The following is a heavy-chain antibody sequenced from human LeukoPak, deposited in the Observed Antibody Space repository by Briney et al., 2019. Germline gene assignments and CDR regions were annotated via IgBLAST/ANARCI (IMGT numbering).Heavy chain of an antibody. CDR1: GYTFNAFG. D-gene: IGHD2-2*01. CDR2: ISAFDGGT. Sequence: ASVKVSCKASGYTFNAFGISWVRQAPGQGLEWMGWISAFDGGTMYAQSLQGRLSMTTETSTTTAYMKLRSLTSDDTAVYYCARLARYHLLEASDIWGQGTMVTVSS. CDR3: ARLARYHLLEASDI. J-gene: IGHJ3*02. V-gene: IGHV1-18*01.